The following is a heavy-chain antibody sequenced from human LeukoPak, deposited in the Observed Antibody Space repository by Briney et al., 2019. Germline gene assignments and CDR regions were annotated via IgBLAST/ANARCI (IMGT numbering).Heavy chain of an antibody. V-gene: IGHV1-46*01. J-gene: IGHJ5*02. D-gene: IGHD4-23*01. CDR2: INPNGGRT. CDR3: ARVVGPDYGGSSNWFDP. CDR1: ENTFTNYY. Sequence: ASVKVSCKASENTFTNYYMHWVRQAPGQGLEWLGLINPNGGRTAYAQNFQGRVTMTRDTSTTTLYLELSSLRSDDTAVYYCARVVGPDYGGSSNWFDPWGQGTLVTVSS.